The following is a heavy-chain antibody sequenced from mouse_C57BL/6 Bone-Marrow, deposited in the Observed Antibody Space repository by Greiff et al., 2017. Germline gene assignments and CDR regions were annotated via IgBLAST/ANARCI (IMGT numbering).Heavy chain of an antibody. Sequence: EVMLVESGGGLVQPGGSMKLSCVASGFTFSNYWMNWVRQSPEKGLEWVAQIRLKSDNYATHYAESVKGRFTISRDDSKSSVYLQMNNLRAEDTRIYYCTRRLTGTRGGYYFDYWGQGTTLTVSS. CDR1: GFTFSNYW. CDR3: TRRLTGTRGGYYFDY. J-gene: IGHJ2*01. CDR2: IRLKSDNYAT. D-gene: IGHD4-1*01. V-gene: IGHV6-3*01.